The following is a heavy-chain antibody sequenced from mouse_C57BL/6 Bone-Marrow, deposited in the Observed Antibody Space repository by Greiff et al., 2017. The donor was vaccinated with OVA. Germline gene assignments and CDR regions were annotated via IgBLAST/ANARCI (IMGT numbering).Heavy chain of an antibody. D-gene: IGHD1-1*01. CDR1: GYTFTSYW. CDR3: ARSGITTVEGDFAMDY. Sequence: QVQLQQPGAELVKPGASVKMSCKASGYTFTSYWITWVKQRPGQGLEWIGDIYPGSGRTNYNEKFKSKATLTVDTSSSTAYMQLSSLTSEDSAVYYCARSGITTVEGDFAMDYWGQGISVTVSS. CDR2: IYPGSGRT. J-gene: IGHJ4*01. V-gene: IGHV1-55*01.